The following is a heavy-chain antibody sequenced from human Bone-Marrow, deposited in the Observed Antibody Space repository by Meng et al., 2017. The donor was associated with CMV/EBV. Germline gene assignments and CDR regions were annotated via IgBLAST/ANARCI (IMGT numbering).Heavy chain of an antibody. V-gene: IGHV1-24*01. J-gene: IGHJ3*02. CDR1: GYTLTELS. CDR2: FDPEDGET. CDR3: ARGYSYVDALDI. Sequence: ASVKVSCKVSGYTLTELSMHWVRQAPGKGLEWMGGFDPEDGETIYAQKFQGRVTMTEDTSTDTTYMELSSLRSEDTAVYYCARGYSYVDALDIWGQGTMVPVSS. D-gene: IGHD5-18*01.